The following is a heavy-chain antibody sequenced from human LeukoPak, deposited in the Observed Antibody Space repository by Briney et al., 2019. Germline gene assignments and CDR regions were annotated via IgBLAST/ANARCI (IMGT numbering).Heavy chain of an antibody. V-gene: IGHV3-74*01. CDR2: ITNDGSST. CDR1: GLTFSSHW. Sequence: GGSLRLSCAASGLTFSSHWMHWVRQAPGKGLVWVSRITNDGSSTTYADSVKGRFTISRDNSKSTLYLQMSSLRIEDTALYYCANGVSGDSMGYCGQGTLVTVFS. CDR3: ANGVSGDSMGY. J-gene: IGHJ4*02. D-gene: IGHD2-21*02.